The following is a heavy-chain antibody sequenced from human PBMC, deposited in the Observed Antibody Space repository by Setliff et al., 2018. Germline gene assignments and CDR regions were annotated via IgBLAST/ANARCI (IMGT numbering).Heavy chain of an antibody. Sequence: ETLSLTCTVSGGSISSSSYYWGWVRQAPGKGLEWVANIKQDGSEKYYVDSVKSRFTISRDNAKNSLYLQMNSLRAEDTAVYYCARDGGEYWGQGTLVTVSS. CDR1: GGSISSSSYY. J-gene: IGHJ4*02. CDR3: ARDGGEY. D-gene: IGHD3-16*01. CDR2: IKQDGSEK. V-gene: IGHV3-7*01.